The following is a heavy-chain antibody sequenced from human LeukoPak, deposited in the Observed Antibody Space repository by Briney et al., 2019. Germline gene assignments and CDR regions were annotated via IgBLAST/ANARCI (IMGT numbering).Heavy chain of an antibody. V-gene: IGHV4-39*01. CDR2: IYYSGST. D-gene: IGHD4-17*01. Sequence: SETLSLTCTVSGGSISSSSYYWGWIRQPPGKGLEWIGSIYYSGSTYYNPSLKSRVTISVDTSKNQFSLKLSSVTAADTAVYYCARGPCYGDYANRAFDIWGQGTMVTVSS. J-gene: IGHJ3*02. CDR1: GGSISSSSYY. CDR3: ARGPCYGDYANRAFDI.